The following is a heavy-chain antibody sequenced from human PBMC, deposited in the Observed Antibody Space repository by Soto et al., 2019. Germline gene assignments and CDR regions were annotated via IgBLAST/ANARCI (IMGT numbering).Heavy chain of an antibody. CDR3: ARSDFWSPRAYYYGMDV. CDR2: ISSSGSTI. CDR1: GFTFSSYE. Sequence: GGSLRLSCAASGFTFSSYEMNWVRQAPGKGLEWVSYISSSGSTIYYADSVKGRFTISRDNAKNSLYLQMNSLRAEDTAVYYCARSDFWSPRAYYYGMDVWGQGTTVTVSS. J-gene: IGHJ6*02. V-gene: IGHV3-48*03. D-gene: IGHD3-3*01.